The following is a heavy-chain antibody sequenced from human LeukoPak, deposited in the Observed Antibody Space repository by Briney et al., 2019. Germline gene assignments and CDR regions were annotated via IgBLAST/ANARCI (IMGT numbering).Heavy chain of an antibody. CDR2: IYYSGST. Sequence: SETLSLTCTVSGGSISSNSYSWGWLRQPPGKGLEWIGSIYYSGSTYYNPSLKSRVTISGDTSKNQFSLKLSSVTAADTAVYTCARGASYGSGSYGFDPWGQGTLVIVSS. J-gene: IGHJ5*02. D-gene: IGHD3-10*01. CDR1: GGSISSNSYS. CDR3: ARGASYGSGSYGFDP. V-gene: IGHV4-39*01.